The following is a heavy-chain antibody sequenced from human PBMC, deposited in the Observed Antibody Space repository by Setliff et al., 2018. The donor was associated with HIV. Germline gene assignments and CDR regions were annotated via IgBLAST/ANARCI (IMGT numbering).Heavy chain of an antibody. Sequence: ASVKVSCKPSGYTFTTYGLSWVRQAPGQGLEWMGWISTYSDETSYAQNLQGRVTMTTDTSTSTAYMELRSLRSDDTAVYYCAREYCGGDGSCYPTFDWGQGTLVTVSS. CDR2: ISTYSDET. J-gene: IGHJ4*02. D-gene: IGHD2-21*02. CDR3: AREYCGGDGSCYPTFD. CDR1: GYTFTTYG. V-gene: IGHV1-18*01.